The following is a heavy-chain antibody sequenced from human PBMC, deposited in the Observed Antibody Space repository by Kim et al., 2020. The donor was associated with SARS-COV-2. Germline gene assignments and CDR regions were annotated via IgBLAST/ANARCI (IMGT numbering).Heavy chain of an antibody. CDR2: ISSSSSTI. Sequence: GGSLRLSCAASGFTFSSYSMNWVRQAPGKGLEWGSYISSSSSTIYYADSVKGRFTISRDNAKNSLYLQMNSLRDEDTAVYYCARERGSLLWFGDYYYYYGMDVWGQGTTVTVSS. D-gene: IGHD3-10*01. J-gene: IGHJ6*02. CDR3: ARERGSLLWFGDYYYYYGMDV. V-gene: IGHV3-48*02. CDR1: GFTFSSYS.